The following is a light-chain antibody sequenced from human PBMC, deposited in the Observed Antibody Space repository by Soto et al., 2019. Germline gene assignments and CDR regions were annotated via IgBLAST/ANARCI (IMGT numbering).Light chain of an antibody. CDR1: SSDVGGYNY. J-gene: IGLJ2*01. CDR2: EVS. Sequence: QSALTQPASVSGSPGQSITISCTGTSSDVGGYNYVSWYQQHPGKAPKVMIFEVSSRPSWVSNRFSGSNSGNTAALTISGLQSEDEADYSCSSYTSSSPVAFGGGTKLTV. V-gene: IGLV2-14*01. CDR3: SSYTSSSPVA.